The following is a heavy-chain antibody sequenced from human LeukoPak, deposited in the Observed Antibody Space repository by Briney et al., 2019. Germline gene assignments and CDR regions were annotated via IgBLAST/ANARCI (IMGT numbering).Heavy chain of an antibody. J-gene: IGHJ4*02. Sequence: SETLSLTCTVSGGSIGWDYWSWIRQSAGKGLEWIGRIYKSGSTNYNPSFRSRVTMSVDTSKNQFSLNVTSVAAADTAVYYCAREEYFQDSNGYSYYFHSWGQGSLVTVSS. V-gene: IGHV4-4*07. D-gene: IGHD3-22*01. CDR2: IYKSGST. CDR1: GGSIGWDY. CDR3: AREEYFQDSNGYSYYFHS.